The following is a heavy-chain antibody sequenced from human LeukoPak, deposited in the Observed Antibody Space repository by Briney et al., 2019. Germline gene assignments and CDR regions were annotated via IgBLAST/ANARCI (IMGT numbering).Heavy chain of an antibody. V-gene: IGHV3-21*06. CDR2: ISSSSRSYI. Sequence: PGGSLRLSCAASGFTFSSYAMSWVRQAPGKGLEWVSSISSSSRSYIYYADSVKGRFIISRDNAKDSLYLQMNSLRVEDTAVYYCLRGDRRDYWGQGTLVTVSS. CDR1: GFTFSSYA. J-gene: IGHJ4*02. CDR3: LRGDRRDY.